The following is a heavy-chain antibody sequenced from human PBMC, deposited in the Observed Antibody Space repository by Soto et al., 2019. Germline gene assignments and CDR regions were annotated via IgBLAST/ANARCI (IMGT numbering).Heavy chain of an antibody. V-gene: IGHV4-39*01. J-gene: IGHJ5*02. Sequence: SQTLSLPCTLSGGSINSSTYYWGWIRQPPGKGLEWIASVSYSGSTYFNPSLKSRLTISVDTPKHQFSLKLTSVTAADTAVYYCARLNGWSRYNWCDPWGQGTLVTVSS. CDR2: VSYSGST. D-gene: IGHD6-19*01. CDR1: GGSINSSTYY. CDR3: ARLNGWSRYNWCDP.